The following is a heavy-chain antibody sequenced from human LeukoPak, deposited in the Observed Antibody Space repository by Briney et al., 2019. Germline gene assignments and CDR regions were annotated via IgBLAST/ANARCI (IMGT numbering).Heavy chain of an antibody. V-gene: IGHV3-33*01. Sequence: GGSLRLSCAASGFSFSGYGMDWVRQVPGKGLEWVALIWNDGSKEYYADSVKGRFTISRDNSKNTLFLQIDSLSAEDTAVYYCAREPWDSSGHPFFDYWGHGTLVTVSS. CDR1: GFSFSGYG. D-gene: IGHD6-19*01. CDR2: IWNDGSKE. J-gene: IGHJ4*01. CDR3: AREPWDSSGHPFFDY.